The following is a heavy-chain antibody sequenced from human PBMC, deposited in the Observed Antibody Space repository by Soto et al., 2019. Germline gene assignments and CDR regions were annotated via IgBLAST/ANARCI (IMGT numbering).Heavy chain of an antibody. CDR3: AGGPICSGGSCPIDFDY. V-gene: IGHV1-69*02. D-gene: IGHD2-15*01. CDR2: IIPILGIA. J-gene: IGHJ4*02. Sequence: QVQLVQSGAEVKKPGSSVKVSCKASGGTFSSYTISWVRQAPGQGLEWMGRIIPILGIANYAQKFQGRVTITADKSTSTAYMELSSLRSEDTAVYYCAGGPICSGGSCPIDFDYWGQGTLVTVSS. CDR1: GGTFSSYT.